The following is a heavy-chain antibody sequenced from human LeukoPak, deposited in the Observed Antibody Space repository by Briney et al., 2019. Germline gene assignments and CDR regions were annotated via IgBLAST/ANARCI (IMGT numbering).Heavy chain of an antibody. Sequence: GESLKISCKASGYSFTTFWIGWVRPMPGKGLEWLGVTYPGTSETRYSPSFRGQVTVSADKSITTAYLQWSSLKASDSAIYYCTRGDIVLVSAVGAYNWFDSWGQGTLVTVSS. V-gene: IGHV5-51*01. CDR3: TRGDIVLVSAVGAYNWFDS. CDR2: TYPGTSET. D-gene: IGHD2-8*02. J-gene: IGHJ5*01. CDR1: GYSFTTFW.